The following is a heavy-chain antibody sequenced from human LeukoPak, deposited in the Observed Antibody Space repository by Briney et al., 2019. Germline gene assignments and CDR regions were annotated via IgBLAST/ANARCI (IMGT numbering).Heavy chain of an antibody. CDR1: GFTFSSYD. V-gene: IGHV3-13*01. CDR3: AGGSATAMVSLDY. CDR2: IGTAGDT. D-gene: IGHD5-18*01. Sequence: PGGSLRLSCAASGFTFSSYDMHWVRHATGKGLEWVSAIGTAGDTYYPGSVKGRFTISRENAKNSLYLQMNSLRAEDTAVYYCAGGSATAMVSLDYWGQGTLVTVSS. J-gene: IGHJ4*02.